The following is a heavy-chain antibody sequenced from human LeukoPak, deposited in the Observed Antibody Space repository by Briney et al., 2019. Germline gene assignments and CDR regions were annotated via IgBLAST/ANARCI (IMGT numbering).Heavy chain of an antibody. CDR1: GGSFSGYY. Sequence: SETLSLTCAVYGGSFSGYYWSWIRQPPGKGLEWIGEINHSGSTNYNPSLKSRVTISVDTSKNQFSLKLSSVTAADTAVYYCARHGYDILTGYYSWGQGTLVTVSS. V-gene: IGHV4-34*01. D-gene: IGHD3-9*01. J-gene: IGHJ4*02. CDR2: INHSGST. CDR3: ARHGYDILTGYYS.